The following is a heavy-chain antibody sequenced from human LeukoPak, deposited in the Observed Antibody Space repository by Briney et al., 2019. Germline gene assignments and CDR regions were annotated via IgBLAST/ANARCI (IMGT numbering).Heavy chain of an antibody. V-gene: IGHV3-74*01. Sequence: GGSLRLSCAASGFTFSSYWMHWVRHAPGKGLVWVSRINTDGSSTSYADSVKGRFTISRDNAKNKLYLQTNSLRAEDTAVYYCAMGSPDEALDYWGQGTLVTVSS. CDR1: GFTFSSYW. CDR3: AMGSPDEALDY. D-gene: IGHD1-26*01. J-gene: IGHJ4*02. CDR2: INTDGSST.